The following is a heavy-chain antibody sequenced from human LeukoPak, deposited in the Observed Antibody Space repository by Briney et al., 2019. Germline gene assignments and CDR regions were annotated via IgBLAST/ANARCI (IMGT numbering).Heavy chain of an antibody. CDR2: VSGRDTST. V-gene: IGHV3-23*01. Sequence: GASLRLSCAASGFTFSNYAMSWVRQAPGKGLEWVSAVSGRDTSTYYTDSVKGRFTISRDNSKNTLYLQMNSLSAEDTAVYYCASSRLVVGIDYWGQGTLVTVSS. CDR3: ASSRLVVGIDY. CDR1: GFTFSNYA. D-gene: IGHD3-22*01. J-gene: IGHJ4*02.